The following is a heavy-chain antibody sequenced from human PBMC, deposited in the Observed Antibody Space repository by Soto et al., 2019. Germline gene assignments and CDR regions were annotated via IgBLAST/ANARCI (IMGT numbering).Heavy chain of an antibody. CDR3: ARHGGFNYYGMDV. V-gene: IGHV5-10-1*01. Sequence: QVPGKGLEWMGRIDPSDSYTNYSPSFQGHVTISADKSISTAYLQWSSLKASDTAMYYCARHGGFNYYGMDVWGQGTTVTVSS. J-gene: IGHJ6*02. D-gene: IGHD3-16*01. CDR2: IDPSDSYT.